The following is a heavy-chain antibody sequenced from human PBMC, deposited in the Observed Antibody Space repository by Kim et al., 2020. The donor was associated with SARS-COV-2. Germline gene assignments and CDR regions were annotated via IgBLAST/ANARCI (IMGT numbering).Heavy chain of an antibody. J-gene: IGHJ6*02. D-gene: IGHD6-19*01. Sequence: GGSLRLSCAASGFTFGDYAMHWVRQAPGKGLEWVSGISWNSGSIGYADSVKGRFTISRDNAKNSLYLQMNSLRAEDTALYYCAKGIDSSGWYEVLELDTDYGMDVWGQGTTVTVSS. CDR2: ISWNSGSI. CDR3: AKGIDSSGWYEVLELDTDYGMDV. CDR1: GFTFGDYA. V-gene: IGHV3-9*01.